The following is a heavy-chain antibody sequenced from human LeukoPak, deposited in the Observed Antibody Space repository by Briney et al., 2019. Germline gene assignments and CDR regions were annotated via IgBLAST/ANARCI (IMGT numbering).Heavy chain of an antibody. CDR2: IHPEGNEK. Sequence: GGSLRLSCAVSGFTFSNFWMGWVRQAPGRGLEWVANIHPEGNEKYHVESVKGRFTISRDSAKNSLFLQMNGLRVEDTAVYYCARGDDFSGDHWGQGTLVTVSS. D-gene: IGHD1-1*01. J-gene: IGHJ4*02. CDR1: GFTFSNFW. CDR3: ARGDDFSGDH. V-gene: IGHV3-7*04.